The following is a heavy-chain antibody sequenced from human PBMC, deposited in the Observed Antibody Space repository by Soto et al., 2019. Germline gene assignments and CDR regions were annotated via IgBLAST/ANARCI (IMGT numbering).Heavy chain of an antibody. Sequence: XESLKLSCQSSVDSFINYLIGWVRQMPGKGLEWMAIINPGNSETRYSPAFQGQVTISADKSVTTTYLQWDSLKASDSAMSFCERPDQNYVASWAQGTLVTVSS. CDR1: VDSFINYL. V-gene: IGHV5-51*01. J-gene: IGHJ4*02. CDR3: ERPDQNYVAS. CDR2: INPGNSET.